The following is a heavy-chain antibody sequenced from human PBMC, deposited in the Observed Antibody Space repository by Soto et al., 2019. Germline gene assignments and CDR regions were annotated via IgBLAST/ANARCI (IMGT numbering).Heavy chain of an antibody. CDR2: ISAHNSNT. D-gene: IGHD1-1*01. Sequence: QVHLVQSGAEVKKPGASVKVSGKASGYTFTSYGITWVRQAPGQGLEWMGWISAHNSNTDYAQKLQGRVIVTRDTSTSTAYMELRSLISDDTAVYYCARGRYGDYWGQGALVTVSS. CDR1: GYTFTSYG. J-gene: IGHJ4*02. CDR3: ARGRYGDY. V-gene: IGHV1-18*01.